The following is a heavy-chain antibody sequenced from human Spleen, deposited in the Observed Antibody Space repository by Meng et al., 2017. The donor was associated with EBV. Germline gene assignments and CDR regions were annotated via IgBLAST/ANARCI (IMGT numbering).Heavy chain of an antibody. CDR1: GYTFTSHF. D-gene: IGHD1-26*01. CDR3: ARDFSGTYPSLVDF. V-gene: IGHV1-46*01. CDR2: INPSAATT. Sequence: QVHLVQSGAEMKKPGASVKVSCKASGYTFTSHFIHWVRQDPGQGPEWMGIINPSAATTRYAQKFEARVSMTRDTSSTTVYMELTSLTSKDTAVYYCARDFSGTYPSLVDFWGQGTLVTASS. J-gene: IGHJ4*02.